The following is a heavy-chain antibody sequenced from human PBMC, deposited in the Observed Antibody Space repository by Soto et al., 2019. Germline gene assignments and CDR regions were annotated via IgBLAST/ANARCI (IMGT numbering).Heavy chain of an antibody. V-gene: IGHV1-8*01. CDR1: GYTFTSYD. J-gene: IGHJ6*02. Sequence: QVQLVQSGAEVKKPGASVKVSCKASGYTFTSYDINWVRQATGQGLEWMGWMNPNSGNTGYAQKFQGRVTMTRNTSISTAYMELSSLRSEDTAVYYCASVCTNGVCSYYGMDVWGQGTTVTVSS. D-gene: IGHD2-8*01. CDR3: ASVCTNGVCSYYGMDV. CDR2: MNPNSGNT.